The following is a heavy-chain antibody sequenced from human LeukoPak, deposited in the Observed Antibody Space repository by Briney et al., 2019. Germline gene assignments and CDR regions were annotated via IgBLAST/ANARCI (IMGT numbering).Heavy chain of an antibody. D-gene: IGHD2-2*01. V-gene: IGHV1-18*01. J-gene: IGHJ6*02. Sequence: ASVKVSCKASGYTFTSYGISWVRQAPGQGLEWMGWISAYNGNTNYAQKLQGRVTMTTDTSTSSAYMELRSLRSDDTAVYYCARQEYCTSTSCSYYYYYGMDVWGQGTTVTVSS. CDR1: GYTFTSYG. CDR2: ISAYNGNT. CDR3: ARQEYCTSTSCSYYYYYGMDV.